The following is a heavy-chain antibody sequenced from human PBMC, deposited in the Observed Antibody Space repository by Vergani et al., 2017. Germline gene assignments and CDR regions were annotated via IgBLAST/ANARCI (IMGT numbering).Heavy chain of an antibody. CDR1: GFTFSSYS. CDR3: ARDLSAYCGGDCYYFDY. D-gene: IGHD2-21*01. CDR2: ISSGSSHI. Sequence: EVQLVESGGGLVTPGGSLRLSCAASGFTFSSYSMNWVRQAPGKGLEWVSSISSGSSHIYYADSVKGRFTISRDNAKNSLYMQMNSLRAEDTAVYYCARDLSAYCGGDCYYFDYWGQGTLVTVSS. J-gene: IGHJ4*02. V-gene: IGHV3-21*01.